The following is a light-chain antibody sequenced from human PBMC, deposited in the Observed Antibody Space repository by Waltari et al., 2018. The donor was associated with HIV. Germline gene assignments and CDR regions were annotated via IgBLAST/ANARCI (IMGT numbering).Light chain of an antibody. V-gene: IGLV2-23*02. CDR1: SSDVGGYNL. J-gene: IGLJ2*01. Sequence: QSALTQPASVSGSPGQSITISCPGTSSDVGGYNLVSWYQQHPGKAPKLMIYEVSKLPSGVANRFSGSKSGNTASLTISGLQAEYEADYYCCAYAGSTTYVIFGGGTKLTVL. CDR2: EVS. CDR3: CAYAGSTTYVI.